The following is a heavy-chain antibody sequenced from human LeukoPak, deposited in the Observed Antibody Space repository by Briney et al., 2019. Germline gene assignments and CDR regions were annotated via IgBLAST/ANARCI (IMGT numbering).Heavy chain of an antibody. J-gene: IGHJ4*02. Sequence: PSETLSLTCTVSGDSISTYYWSWIRQPPGKGLEWIGYIYYRVTSDYNPSLKSRVTMSVDMSTRQISLNLSSVTAADTAVYYCARAVGGDGSGSLWGPGTLVTVSS. CDR3: ARAVGGDGSGSL. CDR2: IYYRVTS. D-gene: IGHD3-10*01. V-gene: IGHV4-59*01. CDR1: GDSISTYY.